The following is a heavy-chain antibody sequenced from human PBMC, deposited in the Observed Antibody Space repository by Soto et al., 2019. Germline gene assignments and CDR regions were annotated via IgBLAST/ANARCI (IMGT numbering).Heavy chain of an antibody. CDR2: FDPEDGET. CDR3: ATPGDYDILTGYYLVY. Sequence: VASVKVSCKVSGYTLTELSMHWVRQAPGKGLEWMGGFDPEDGETIYAQKFQGRVTMTEDTSTDTAYMELSSLRSEDTAVYYCATPGDYDILTGYYLVYWGQGTLVTVSS. D-gene: IGHD3-9*01. V-gene: IGHV1-24*01. J-gene: IGHJ4*02. CDR1: GYTLTELS.